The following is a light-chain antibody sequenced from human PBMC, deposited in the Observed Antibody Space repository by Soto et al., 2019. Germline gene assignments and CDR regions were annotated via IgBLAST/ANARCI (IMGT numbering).Light chain of an antibody. CDR1: ESVSSSF. CDR2: RTS. Sequence: EVVLTQSPGTLSLSPGERATLSCRASESVSSSFLTWYQQKPGQAPRLLIYRTSNRVTGIPDRFSGSGSGIDFTLTISRLEPEDFAVYFCQHYGNSLWTFGQGTKVEIK. V-gene: IGKV3-20*01. J-gene: IGKJ1*01. CDR3: QHYGNSLWT.